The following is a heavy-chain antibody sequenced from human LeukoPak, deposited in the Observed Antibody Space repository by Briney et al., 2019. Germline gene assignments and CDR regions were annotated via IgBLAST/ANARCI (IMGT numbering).Heavy chain of an antibody. V-gene: IGHV3-23*01. Sequence: GGSLRLSCAASGFTFSSYGMSWVRQAPGKGLEWVSAISGSGGSTYYADSVKGRFTISRDNSKNTLYLQMNSLRAEDTAVYYCAKSGGSYTDFIDYWGQGTLVTVSS. CDR1: GFTFSSYG. CDR3: AKSGGSYTDFIDY. J-gene: IGHJ4*02. CDR2: ISGSGGST. D-gene: IGHD1-26*01.